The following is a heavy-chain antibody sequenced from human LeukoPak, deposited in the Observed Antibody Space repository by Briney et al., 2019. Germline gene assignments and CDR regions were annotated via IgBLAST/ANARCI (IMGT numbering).Heavy chain of an antibody. V-gene: IGHV3-53*05. CDR3: ARGGHYYDSSGYYY. Sequence: GGSLRLSCAASGFTVSSNYMTWVRQAPGKGLEWVSVIYSGGGTYYADSVKGRFTISRDNSKNTLYLQMNSLRAEDTAVYYCARGGHYYDSSGYYYWGQGTLVTVSS. CDR1: GFTVSSNY. D-gene: IGHD3-22*01. J-gene: IGHJ4*02. CDR2: IYSGGGT.